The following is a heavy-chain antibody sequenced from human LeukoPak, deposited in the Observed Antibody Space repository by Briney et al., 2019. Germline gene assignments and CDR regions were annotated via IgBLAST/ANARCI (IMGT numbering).Heavy chain of an antibody. CDR3: AKDETRTTREPGGPFDY. D-gene: IGHD1-1*01. CDR1: GFIFSNFG. Sequence: PGGSLRLSCAASGFIFSNFGMHWVRQAPGKGLEWVAVIAYDGRNKYYGDAVKGRFTISRDNSKNTVHLQMSSLRAEDTAMYFCAKDETRTTREPGGPFDYWGQGTLVTVSS. J-gene: IGHJ4*02. V-gene: IGHV3-30*18. CDR2: IAYDGRNK.